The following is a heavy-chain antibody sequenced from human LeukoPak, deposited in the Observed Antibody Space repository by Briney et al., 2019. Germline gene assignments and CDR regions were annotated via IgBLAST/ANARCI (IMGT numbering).Heavy chain of an antibody. D-gene: IGHD2-2*01. Sequence: SVKVSCKASGGTFSSYAISWVRQAPGQGLEWMGGIIPIFGTANYAQKFQGRVTITADESTSTAYMELSSLRSEDTAVYYCARVYCSSTSCSNWFDPWGQGTLVTISS. V-gene: IGHV1-69*13. CDR2: IIPIFGTA. CDR1: GGTFSSYA. J-gene: IGHJ5*02. CDR3: ARVYCSSTSCSNWFDP.